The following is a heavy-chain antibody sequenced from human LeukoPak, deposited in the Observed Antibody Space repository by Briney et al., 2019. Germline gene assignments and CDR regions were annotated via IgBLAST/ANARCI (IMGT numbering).Heavy chain of an antibody. CDR3: ARGEFRVVKFTRFDP. V-gene: IGHV4-39*07. CDR2: IYYSGST. CDR1: GGSISSSSYY. Sequence: TSETLSLTCTVSGGSISSSSYYWGGIRQPPGKGLEWIGSIYYSGSTYYHPSLKSRVTISVDTSKNQFSLKLSSVTAADTAVYYCARGEFRVVKFTRFDPWGQGTLVTVSS. D-gene: IGHD3-22*01. J-gene: IGHJ5*02.